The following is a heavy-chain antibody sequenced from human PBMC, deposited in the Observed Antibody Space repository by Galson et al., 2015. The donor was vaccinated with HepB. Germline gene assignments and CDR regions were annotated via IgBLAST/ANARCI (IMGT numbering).Heavy chain of an antibody. Sequence: SLRLSCAASGFTFSSYGMHWVRQAPGKGLEWVSSISSGSSYIYYADSVKGRFTISRDNAKNSLYLQMNSLRAEDTAVYYCASTISEGYYDFWSGEAGYNWFDPWGQGTLVTVSS. CDR2: ISSGSSYI. D-gene: IGHD3-3*01. J-gene: IGHJ5*02. CDR3: ASTISEGYYDFWSGEAGYNWFDP. CDR1: GFTFSSYG. V-gene: IGHV3-21*01.